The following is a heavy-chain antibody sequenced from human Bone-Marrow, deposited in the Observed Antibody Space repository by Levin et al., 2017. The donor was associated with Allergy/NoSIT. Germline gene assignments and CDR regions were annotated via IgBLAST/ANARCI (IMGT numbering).Heavy chain of an antibody. CDR2: ISAGDGYT. V-gene: IGHV1-3*01. J-gene: IGHJ4*02. CDR3: TLFDYGDY. D-gene: IGHD3-3*01. CDR1: GYIFTTYA. Sequence: AASVKVSCKTSGYIFTTYAIHWVRQAPGQRPEWMGWISAGDGYTRYTLKFQDRVTFTRDTSASTGYMELSSLTYEDTAVYYCTLFDYGDYWGQGTLVTVAS.